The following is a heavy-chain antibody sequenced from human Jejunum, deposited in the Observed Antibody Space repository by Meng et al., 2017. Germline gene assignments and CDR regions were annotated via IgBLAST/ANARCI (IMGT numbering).Heavy chain of an antibody. CDR3: VRDGPNYFDY. V-gene: IGHV3-74*01. J-gene: IGHJ4*02. Sequence: QLLGSGGGLVQPGGSLTLSCAASGFTFSNFAMSWVRQAPGRGLEWVSHIDSDGTGTSYADSVRGRFTISRDNAKNTLYLQMNSLRAEDTAVYYCVRDGPNYFDYWGQGTLVTVSS. CDR2: IDSDGTGT. CDR1: GFTFSNFA.